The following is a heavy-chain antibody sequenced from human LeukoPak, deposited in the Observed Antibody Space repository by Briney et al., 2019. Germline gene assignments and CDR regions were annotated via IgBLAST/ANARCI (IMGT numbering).Heavy chain of an antibody. CDR2: INPSGDST. CDR3: AASGYYDSSGYYGIDY. Sequence: ASVKVSCKASGYTLTSYYMHWVRHAPGQGLEWMGIINPSGDSTSYAQKLQGRVTMNRDTSTSTVYMELSSLRSEDTAVYYCAASGYYDSSGYYGIDYWGQGTLVTVSS. V-gene: IGHV1-46*01. CDR1: GYTLTSYY. D-gene: IGHD3-22*01. J-gene: IGHJ4*02.